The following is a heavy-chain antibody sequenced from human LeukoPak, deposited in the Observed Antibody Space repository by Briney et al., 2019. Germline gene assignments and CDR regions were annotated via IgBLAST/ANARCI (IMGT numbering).Heavy chain of an antibody. D-gene: IGHD6-13*01. V-gene: IGHV4-59*05. J-gene: IGHJ4*02. CDR1: GGSISSYY. Sequence: SETLSLTCTVSGGSISSYYWSWIRQPPGKGLEWIGSIYYSGSTYYNPSLKSRVTISVDTSKNQFSLKLSSVAAADTAVYYCEAGPFDYWGQGTLVTVSS. CDR2: IYYSGST. CDR3: EAGPFDY.